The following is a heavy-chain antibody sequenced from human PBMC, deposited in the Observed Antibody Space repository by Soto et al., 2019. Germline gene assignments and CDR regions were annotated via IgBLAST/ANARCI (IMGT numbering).Heavy chain of an antibody. CDR3: ARESVRQQLAYYFDY. J-gene: IGHJ4*02. CDR2: IYYSGTT. V-gene: IGHV4-39*02. D-gene: IGHD6-13*01. CDR1: GASISSSAYY. Sequence: PSETLSLTCTVSGASISSSAYYWGWIRQPPGKGLEFIGSIYYSGTTYYNPSLKNRITISVDTSKSQFSLKLSSVTAADTAVYYCARESVRQQLAYYFDYWGQGTLVTVSS.